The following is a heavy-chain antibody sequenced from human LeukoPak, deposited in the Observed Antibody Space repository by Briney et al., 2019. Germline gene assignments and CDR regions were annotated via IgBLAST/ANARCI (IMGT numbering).Heavy chain of an antibody. CDR2: IKHDGSQK. Sequence: GGSLRLSCAASGFTFCRYCMSWVRHAPGGGLECVANIKHDGSQKYYVDSVEGRITISRDNAKNSLYLQMNSLAAEDTAVYFCARDGMGGIKAFDMGGQGTMVTVSS. V-gene: IGHV3-7*03. D-gene: IGHD3-10*01. J-gene: IGHJ3*02. CDR1: GFTFCRYC. CDR3: ARDGMGGIKAFDM.